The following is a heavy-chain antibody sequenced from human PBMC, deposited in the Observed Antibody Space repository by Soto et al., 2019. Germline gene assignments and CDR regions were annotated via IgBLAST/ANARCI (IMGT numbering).Heavy chain of an antibody. Sequence: EVQLVETGGCLIQPGGSLRLSCTASGFTVSSNYMTWVRQAPGKGLEWVSVIYSGGNTYYADSVKGRFTSSRDKSKNTLYLQMNSLRAEDTAVYYCAGATGRYWGQGTLVTVSS. V-gene: IGHV3-53*02. CDR3: AGATGRY. J-gene: IGHJ4*02. D-gene: IGHD1-1*01. CDR1: GFTVSSNY. CDR2: IYSGGNT.